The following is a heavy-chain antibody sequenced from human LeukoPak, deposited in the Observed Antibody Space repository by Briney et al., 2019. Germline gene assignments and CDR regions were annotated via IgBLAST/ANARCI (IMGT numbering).Heavy chain of an antibody. Sequence: GGSLRLSCAASGFTFSSYGMHWVRQAPGKGLEGVAVISYDGSNKYYADSVKGRFTISRDNSKNTLYLQMNSLRAEDTAVYYCAKDGSSWYYFDYWGQGTLVTVSS. J-gene: IGHJ4*02. CDR1: GFTFSSYG. CDR2: ISYDGSNK. V-gene: IGHV3-30*18. CDR3: AKDGSSWYYFDY. D-gene: IGHD6-13*01.